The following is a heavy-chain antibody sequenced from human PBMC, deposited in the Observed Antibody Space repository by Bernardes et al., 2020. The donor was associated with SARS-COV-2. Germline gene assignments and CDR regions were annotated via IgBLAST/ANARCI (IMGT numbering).Heavy chain of an antibody. V-gene: IGHV3-9*01. J-gene: IGHJ6*02. CDR2: ISWNSRSI. CDR1: GFPFDDFV. Sequence: GGSLRLSCAASGFPFDDFVMHWVRHAPGKGLEWVSTISWNSRSIDYADSVKGRFTVSRDNAKNSLYLQMNNVTAEDTAFYYCAKARSHDFWSGYQVDVWGQGTMVTVSS. D-gene: IGHD3-3*01. CDR3: AKARSHDFWSGYQVDV.